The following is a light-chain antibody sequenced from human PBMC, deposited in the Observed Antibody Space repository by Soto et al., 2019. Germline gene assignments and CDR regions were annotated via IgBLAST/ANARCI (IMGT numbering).Light chain of an antibody. CDR2: EVS. CDR1: SSDVGGYNY. CDR3: SSYAGSNNVV. J-gene: IGLJ2*01. Sequence: QSALTQPPSACGSPGQSGTLSCTGTSSDVGGYNYVSWYQQHPGKAPKVMIYEVSKRPSGVPDRFSGSKSGNTASLTVSGNQAEDEADYYCSSYAGSNNVVFGGGTQLTV. V-gene: IGLV2-8*01.